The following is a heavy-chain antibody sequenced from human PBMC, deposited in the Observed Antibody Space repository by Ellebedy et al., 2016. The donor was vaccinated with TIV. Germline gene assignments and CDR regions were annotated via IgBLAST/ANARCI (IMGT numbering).Heavy chain of an antibody. D-gene: IGHD3-16*02. CDR1: GFTFSSYA. Sequence: GESLKISXAASGFTFSSYAMSWVRQAPGKGLEWVSVISGGGVSTYSADSMKGRFTISRDNSKNTLYLQMNSLTAEDTAVYYCAKAQLYQLAAAFDIWGQGTMVTVS. J-gene: IGHJ3*02. V-gene: IGHV3-23*01. CDR2: ISGGGVST. CDR3: AKAQLYQLAAAFDI.